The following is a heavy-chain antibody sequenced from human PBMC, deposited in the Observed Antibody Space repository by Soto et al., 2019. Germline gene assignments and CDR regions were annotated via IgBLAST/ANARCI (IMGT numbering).Heavy chain of an antibody. CDR3: AKGASRDGYS. J-gene: IGHJ5*02. D-gene: IGHD2-21*01. CDR1: GFTFTNYV. Sequence: GGSLRLSCAASGFTFTNYVMTWVRQAPGKGLEWVSSITGDGYTTFYADSVKGRFTISRDNPKNTLFLQLNSLRVEDTANYYCAKGASRDGYSWGQGTLVTVSS. CDR2: ITGDGYTT. V-gene: IGHV3-23*01.